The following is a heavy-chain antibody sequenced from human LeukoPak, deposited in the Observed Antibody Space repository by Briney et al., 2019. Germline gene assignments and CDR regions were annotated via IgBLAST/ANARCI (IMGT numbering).Heavy chain of an antibody. Sequence: GGSLRLSCAASGFTFSNYEMNWVRQAPGKGLEWVSYISRGGNTKYYSDSVKGRFTVSRDNAKNSLYLQMNSLRAEDTAVYYCAKLTTVGTLGRNYWGQGTLVTVSS. CDR2: ISRGGNTK. J-gene: IGHJ4*02. CDR1: GFTFSNYE. V-gene: IGHV3-48*03. CDR3: AKLTTVGTLGRNY. D-gene: IGHD4-23*01.